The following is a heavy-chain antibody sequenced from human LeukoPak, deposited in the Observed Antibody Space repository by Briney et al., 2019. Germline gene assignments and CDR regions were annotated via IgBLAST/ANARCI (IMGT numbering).Heavy chain of an antibody. D-gene: IGHD2-2*01. CDR3: ARWAYCSSPSCYGLDP. CDR2: IYYSGST. CDR1: GGSLSSYH. J-gene: IGHJ5*02. Sequence: SETLSLTCTVSGGSLSSYHSNWIRPPPGKGLEWTGYIYYSGSTNHNPSLKSRVSRSVDTSKNQFSLKLTSVTAADTAVYYCARWAYCSSPSCYGLDPWGQGTLVTVSS. V-gene: IGHV4-59*01.